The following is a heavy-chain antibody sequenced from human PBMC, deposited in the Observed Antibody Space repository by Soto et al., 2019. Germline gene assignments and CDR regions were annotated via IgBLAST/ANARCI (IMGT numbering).Heavy chain of an antibody. V-gene: IGHV1-46*01. Sequence: HVQLVQSGAEVKKPGASVKVSCKASGYTFTSYYMHWVRQAPGQGLEWMGIITPSGGSTASAQKFKGIANMPRDTSAGTVYMELSSVRAEDTAGDYCVKDRHGRDVWGQGATVTVTS. CDR2: ITPSGGST. CDR1: GYTFTSYY. J-gene: IGHJ6*02. CDR3: VKDRHGRDV.